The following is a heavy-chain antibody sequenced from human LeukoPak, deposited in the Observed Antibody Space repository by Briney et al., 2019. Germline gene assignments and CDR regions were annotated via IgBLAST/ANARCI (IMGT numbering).Heavy chain of an antibody. V-gene: IGHV3-30*02. CDR2: IRYDGSNK. J-gene: IGHJ6*03. CDR3: AKWSRAIAARLNYYYYYMDV. CDR1: GFTVSSYG. Sequence: PGGSLRLSCAASGFTVSSYGMHWVRQAPGKGLEWVAFIRYDGSNKYYADSVKGRFTISRDNSKNTLYLQMNSLRAEDTAVYYCAKWSRAIAARLNYYYYYMDVWGKGTTVTVSS. D-gene: IGHD6-6*01.